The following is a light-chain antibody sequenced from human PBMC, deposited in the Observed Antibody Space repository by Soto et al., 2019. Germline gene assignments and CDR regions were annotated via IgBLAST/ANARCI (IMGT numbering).Light chain of an antibody. Sequence: EIVMTQSPATLSVSPGERATLSCRASQSVSGNLAWYQQKPGQAPRLLIYGASTRATGIPARFSVSGSGTESTLTISSLQSEDCAVYYCQQYNNWPPSFGQGTKVEIK. V-gene: IGKV3-15*01. J-gene: IGKJ1*01. CDR3: QQYNNWPPS. CDR1: QSVSGN. CDR2: GAS.